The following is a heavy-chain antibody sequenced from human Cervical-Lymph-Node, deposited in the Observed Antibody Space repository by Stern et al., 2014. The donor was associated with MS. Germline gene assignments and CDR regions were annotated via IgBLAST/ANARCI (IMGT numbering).Heavy chain of an antibody. J-gene: IGHJ6*02. V-gene: IGHV5-51*01. CDR3: ATAHGSSSAYYGVDV. CDR1: GYSFTRNW. D-gene: IGHD6-6*01. Sequence: EVQLVESGAEVKKPGESLKISCKGSGYSFTRNWIGWVRQMPGKGLEWMGIIYPGDSYARYSPSFQGRVTISADKSISTAYLQWSGLKASDTAMYYCATAHGSSSAYYGVDVWGQGTTVTVSS. CDR2: IYPGDSYA.